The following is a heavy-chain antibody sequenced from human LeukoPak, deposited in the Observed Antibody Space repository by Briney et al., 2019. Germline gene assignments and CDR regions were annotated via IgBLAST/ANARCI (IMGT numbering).Heavy chain of an antibody. J-gene: IGHJ3*02. Sequence: ASVKVSCKASGYTFTGYYMHWVRQAPGQGLEWMGWINPNSGGTNYAQKFQGRVTMTRDTSISTAYMELSRPRSDDTAVYYCASALLWFGELSGPKDAFDIWGQGTMVTVSS. D-gene: IGHD3-10*01. V-gene: IGHV1-2*02. CDR1: GYTFTGYY. CDR3: ASALLWFGELSGPKDAFDI. CDR2: INPNSGGT.